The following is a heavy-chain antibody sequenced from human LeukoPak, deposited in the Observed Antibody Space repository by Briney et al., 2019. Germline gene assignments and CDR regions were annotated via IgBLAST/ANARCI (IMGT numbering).Heavy chain of an antibody. D-gene: IGHD6-13*01. Sequence: GGSLRLSCAASGFTVSSNYMSWVRQAPGKGLEWVSAIGATGGGSTFYADSVKGRFTISRDNSKNALYLQMSSLRAEDTAFYYCAKGVASSGTGYYFDYWGQGTLVTVSS. CDR1: GFTVSSNY. CDR3: AKGVASSGTGYYFDY. CDR2: IGATGGGST. V-gene: IGHV3-23*01. J-gene: IGHJ4*02.